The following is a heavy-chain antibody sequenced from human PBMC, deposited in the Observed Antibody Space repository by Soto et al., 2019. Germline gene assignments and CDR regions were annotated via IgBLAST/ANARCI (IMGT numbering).Heavy chain of an antibody. J-gene: IGHJ5*02. V-gene: IGHV1-69*13. Sequence: SVNVSCKASAGTFSSYAISWVRQAPGQGLEWVGGIIPIFGTANYAQKFQGRVTITADESTSTAYVELSSLGSEDTAVHYCGRHVDEDQIAALKPKSFDPSGKWILVTVSS. CDR2: IIPIFGTA. CDR1: AGTFSSYA. D-gene: IGHD6-6*01. CDR3: GRHVDEDQIAALKPKSFDP.